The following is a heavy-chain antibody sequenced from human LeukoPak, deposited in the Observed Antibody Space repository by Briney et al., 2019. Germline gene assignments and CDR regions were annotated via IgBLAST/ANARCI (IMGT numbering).Heavy chain of an antibody. D-gene: IGHD4-17*01. Sequence: GGSLRLSCIASGFTFSNFGMHWVRQAPGKGLEWVAFVWYDGSRTLHADSVKGRFIISRDNSKSTVFLQMNSLRVEDTGVYFCAKDGVATVTTPFYFDHWGQGSLVTVSS. CDR1: GFTFSNFG. J-gene: IGHJ4*02. CDR3: AKDGVATVTTPFYFDH. V-gene: IGHV3-30*02. CDR2: VWYDGSRT.